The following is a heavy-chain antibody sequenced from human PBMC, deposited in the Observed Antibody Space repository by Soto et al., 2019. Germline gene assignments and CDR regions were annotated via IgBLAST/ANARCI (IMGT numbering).Heavy chain of an antibody. CDR3: AREGIAAAGTTGWFDP. V-gene: IGHV3-53*01. Sequence: PGGSLRLSCAASGFTVSSNYMSGVRQAPGKGLEWVSVIYSGGSTYYADSVKGRFTISRDNSKNTLYLQMKSLRAEDTAVYYCAREGIAAAGTTGWFDPWGQGTLVPVSS. D-gene: IGHD6-13*01. J-gene: IGHJ5*02. CDR1: GFTVSSNY. CDR2: IYSGGST.